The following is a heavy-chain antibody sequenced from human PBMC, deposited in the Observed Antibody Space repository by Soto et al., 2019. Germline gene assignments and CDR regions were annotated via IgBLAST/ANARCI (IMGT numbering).Heavy chain of an antibody. J-gene: IGHJ4*02. CDR3: ARLPKGSLVTA. CDR2: ISSGSDNI. V-gene: IGHV3-48*02. CDR1: GFRFSDHS. D-gene: IGHD2-21*02. Sequence: LVESGGGLVSPGGSLRLSCVASGFRFSDHSMTWVRQSPGKGLQWIAYISSGSDNIYYAESVRGRFTVSRDNAKNALFLQMNCLRDDDTATYYCARLPKGSLVTAWGQGTRVTVSS.